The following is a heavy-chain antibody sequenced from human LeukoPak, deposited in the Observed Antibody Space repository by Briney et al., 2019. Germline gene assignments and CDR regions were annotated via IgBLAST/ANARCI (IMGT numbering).Heavy chain of an antibody. D-gene: IGHD3-9*01. CDR3: AGSILTGYYTRRVDYYYYGMDV. V-gene: IGHV1-69*06. Sequence: GASVKVSCKASGGTFSSYAISWVRQAPGQGLEWMGGIIPIFGTANYAQKFQGRVTITADKSTSTAYMELSSLRSEDTAVYYCAGSILTGYYTRRVDYYYYGMDVWGKGTTVTVSS. CDR2: IIPIFGTA. CDR1: GGTFSSYA. J-gene: IGHJ6*04.